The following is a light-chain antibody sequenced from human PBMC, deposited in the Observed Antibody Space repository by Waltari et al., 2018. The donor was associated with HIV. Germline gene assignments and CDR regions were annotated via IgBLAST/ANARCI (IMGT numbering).Light chain of an antibody. V-gene: IGLV2-23*02. CDR3: CSYAGSSPVV. CDR2: EVS. J-gene: IGLJ2*01. CDR1: SSDVGSYNL. Sequence: QSALTQPASVSGSPGQSITISCTGTSSDVGSYNLVSWYQQHPGNAPKLMIYEVSKRPSGVSKRFSGSKSGNTASRTSSGLQAEDEADYYCCSYAGSSPVVFGGGTKLTVL.